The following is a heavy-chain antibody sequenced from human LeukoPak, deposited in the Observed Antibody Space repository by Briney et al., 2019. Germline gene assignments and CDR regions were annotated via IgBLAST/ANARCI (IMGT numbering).Heavy chain of an antibody. CDR1: GGSISSGSYY. CDR2: IYTSGST. V-gene: IGHV4-61*02. J-gene: IGHJ4*02. Sequence: SQTLSLTCTVSGGSISSGSYYWSWIRQPAGKGLEWIGRIYTSGSTNYNPSLKSRVTISVDTSKNQFSLKLSSVTAADTAVYYCARGDFSYYDSSGYYPYYFDYWGQGTLVTVSS. CDR3: ARGDFSYYDSSGYYPYYFDY. D-gene: IGHD3-22*01.